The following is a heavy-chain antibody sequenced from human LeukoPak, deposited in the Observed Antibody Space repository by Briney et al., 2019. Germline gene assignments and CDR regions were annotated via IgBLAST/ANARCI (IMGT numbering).Heavy chain of an antibody. CDR2: INPNSGGT. J-gene: IGHJ3*02. V-gene: IGHV1-2*04. CDR1: RYTFSNYD. CDR3: ARDTSGWGSGNDAFDI. D-gene: IGHD3-10*01. Sequence: ASVKVSCKASRYTFSNYDINWVRQSPGQGPEWMGGINPNSGGTNYAQKFQGWVTMTRDTSISTAYMELSRLRSDDTAVYYCARDTSGWGSGNDAFDIWGQGTMVTVSS.